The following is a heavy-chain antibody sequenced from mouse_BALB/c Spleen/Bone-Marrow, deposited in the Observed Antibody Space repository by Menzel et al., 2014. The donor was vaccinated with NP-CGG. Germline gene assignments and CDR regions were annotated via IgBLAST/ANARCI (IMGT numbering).Heavy chain of an antibody. V-gene: IGHV4-1*02. J-gene: IGHJ4*01. CDR1: GFDSSGYW. D-gene: IGHD1-1*01. Sequence: EVKLMESGGGLVQPGGSLKLSCAASGFDSSGYWVSWVRQAPGKGLEWIGEINPDSSTINYTPSLKDKFIISRDNAKNTLYLQMSKVRSEDTALYYCARLGYYGTMDYWGQGTSVTVSS. CDR2: INPDSSTI. CDR3: ARLGYYGTMDY.